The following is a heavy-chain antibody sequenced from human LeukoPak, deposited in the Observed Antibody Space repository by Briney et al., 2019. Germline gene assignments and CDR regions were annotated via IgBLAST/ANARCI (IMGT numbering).Heavy chain of an antibody. CDR3: ARASRAAAVNRNWFDP. CDR2: INPNSGGT. D-gene: IGHD6-13*01. J-gene: IGHJ5*02. CDR1: GYTFTGYY. Sequence: GASVKVSCKASGYTFTGYYMHWVRQAPGQGLEWMGWINPNSGGTNYAQKFQGRVTMTRDTSISTAYMELSRLRSDDTAVYYCARASRAAAVNRNWFDPWGQGTLVTVSS. V-gene: IGHV1-2*02.